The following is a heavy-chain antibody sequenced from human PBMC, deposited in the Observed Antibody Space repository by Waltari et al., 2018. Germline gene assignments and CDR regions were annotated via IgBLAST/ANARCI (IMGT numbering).Heavy chain of an antibody. J-gene: IGHJ4*02. V-gene: IGHV4-34*01. Sequence: QVQLQQWGAGLLKPSETLSLTCAVYGGSFSGYYWSWIRQPPGKGLEWMGEINHRGSTNYNPSLKIRVTISVDTSKNQFSLKLSSVTAADTAVYYCVRAAPPGTHPPLRWLQGGVYYFDYWGQGTLVTVSS. CDR2: INHRGST. CDR1: GGSFSGYY. D-gene: IGHD5-12*01. CDR3: VRAAPPGTHPPLRWLQGGVYYFDY.